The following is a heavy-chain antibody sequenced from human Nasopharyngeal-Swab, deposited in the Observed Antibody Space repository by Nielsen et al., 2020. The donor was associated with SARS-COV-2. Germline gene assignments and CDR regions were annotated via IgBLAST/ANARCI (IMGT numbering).Heavy chain of an antibody. J-gene: IGHJ6*02. Sequence: WIRQPPGKGLEWVGRIKSKTDGGTPDYAAPVKGRFTISRDDSKNTLYLQMNSLKTEDTAVYYCTTDLAYCGGDCYSPYYYGMDVWGQGTTVTVSS. D-gene: IGHD2-21*02. CDR3: TTDLAYCGGDCYSPYYYGMDV. V-gene: IGHV3-15*01. CDR2: IKSKTDGGTP.